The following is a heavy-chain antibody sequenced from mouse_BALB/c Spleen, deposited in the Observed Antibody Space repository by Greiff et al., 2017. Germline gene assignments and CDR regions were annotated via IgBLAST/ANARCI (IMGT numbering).Heavy chain of an antibody. CDR2: IYPGDGDT. CDR1: GYAFSSYW. J-gene: IGHJ3*01. Sequence: VQLQESGAELVRPGSSVKISCKASGYAFSSYWMNWVKQRPGQGLEWIGQIYPGDGDTNYNGKFKGKATLTADKSSSTAYMQLSSLTSEDSAVYYCARRGFYMTFAYWGQGTLVTVSA. CDR3: ARRGFYMTFAY. V-gene: IGHV1-80*01. D-gene: IGHD2-12*01.